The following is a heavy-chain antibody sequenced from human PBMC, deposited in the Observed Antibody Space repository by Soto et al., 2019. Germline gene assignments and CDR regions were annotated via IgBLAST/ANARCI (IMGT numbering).Heavy chain of an antibody. Sequence: SETLSLTCTVSGGSISGSSYYWGWIRQPPGKGLEWIGSIYYSGSTYYNPSLKSRVTISVDTSKNQFSLKLSSVTAADTAVYYCARLSYPVTSDYWGQGTLVTVSS. CDR2: IYYSGST. V-gene: IGHV4-39*01. J-gene: IGHJ4*02. CDR1: GGSISGSSYY. CDR3: ARLSYPVTSDY. D-gene: IGHD4-4*01.